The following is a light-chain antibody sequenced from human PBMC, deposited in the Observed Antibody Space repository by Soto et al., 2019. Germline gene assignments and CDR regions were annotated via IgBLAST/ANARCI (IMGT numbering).Light chain of an antibody. Sequence: QSVLSQPPSASGTPGQRVAISCSGSSSNIGRNTVNWYQQLPGTAPKLLIYNNNQRPSGVPDRFSGSKSGTSASLAISGPQSEDEADYYCAAWDDSLTGLNVFGTGTKLTVL. CDR1: SSNIGRNT. CDR3: AAWDDSLTGLNV. V-gene: IGLV1-44*01. CDR2: NNN. J-gene: IGLJ1*01.